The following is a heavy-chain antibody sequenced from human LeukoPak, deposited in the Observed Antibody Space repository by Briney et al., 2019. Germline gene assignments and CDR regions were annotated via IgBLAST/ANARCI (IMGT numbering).Heavy chain of an antibody. Sequence: SETLSLTCTVSGGSISSSSYYWGWIRQPPGKGLEWIGSIYYSGSTYYNPSLKSRVTISVDTSKNQFSLKLSSVTAADTAVYYCARDSPLQGIAAAGTGVSFDYWGQGTLVTVSS. J-gene: IGHJ4*02. V-gene: IGHV4-39*07. D-gene: IGHD6-13*01. CDR2: IYYSGST. CDR3: ARDSPLQGIAAAGTGVSFDY. CDR1: GGSISSSSYY.